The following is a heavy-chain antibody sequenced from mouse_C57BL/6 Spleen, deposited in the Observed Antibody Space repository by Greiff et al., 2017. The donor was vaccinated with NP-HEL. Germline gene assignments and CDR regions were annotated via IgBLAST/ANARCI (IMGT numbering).Heavy chain of an antibody. CDR2: IDPENGDT. V-gene: IGHV14-4*01. CDR3: TTGLPHYFDY. D-gene: IGHD2-2*01. Sequence: VQLQQSGAELVRPGASVKLSCTASGFNIKDDYMHWVKQRPEQGLEWIGWIDPENGDTEYASKFQGKATITADTSSNTAYLQLSSLTSEDTAVYYCTTGLPHYFDYWGQGTTLTVSS. CDR1: GFNIKDDY. J-gene: IGHJ2*01.